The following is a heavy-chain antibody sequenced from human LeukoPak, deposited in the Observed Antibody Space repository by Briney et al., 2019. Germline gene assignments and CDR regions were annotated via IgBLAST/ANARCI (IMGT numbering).Heavy chain of an antibody. CDR2: ISAYNGNT. Sequence: GASVKVSCKASGYTFTSYGISWVRQAPGQGLEWMGWISAYNGNTNYAQKLQGRVTMTTDTSTSTAYMELRSLRSDDTAVYYCVRGRQLVPNNWFDPWGQGTLVTVSS. D-gene: IGHD6-6*01. CDR1: GYTFTSYG. V-gene: IGHV1-18*01. CDR3: VRGRQLVPNNWFDP. J-gene: IGHJ5*02.